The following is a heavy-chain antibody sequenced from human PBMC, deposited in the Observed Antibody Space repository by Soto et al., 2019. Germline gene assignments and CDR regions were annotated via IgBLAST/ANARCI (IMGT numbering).Heavy chain of an antibody. CDR3: ARDPLSGYDWRSGYFDY. V-gene: IGHV1-2*04. D-gene: IGHD5-12*01. J-gene: IGHJ4*02. Sequence: ASVKVSCKASGYTFTGYYMHWVRQAPGQGLEWMGWINPNSGGTNYAQKFQGWVTMTRDTSISTAYMELSRLRSDDTAVYYCARDPLSGYDWRSGYFDYWGQGTLVTVSS. CDR2: INPNSGGT. CDR1: GYTFTGYY.